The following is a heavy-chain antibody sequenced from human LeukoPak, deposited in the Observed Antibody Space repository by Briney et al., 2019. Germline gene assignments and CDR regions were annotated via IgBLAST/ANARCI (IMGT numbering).Heavy chain of an antibody. CDR2: IYPGDSDI. CDR3: ARRPITMVRGVPGWFDP. V-gene: IGHV5-51*01. D-gene: IGHD3-10*01. CDR1: GYSFTNYW. J-gene: IGHJ5*02. Sequence: GESLKISCKGSGYSFTNYWIGWVRQMPGKGLEWMGIIYPGDSDIRYSPSFQGQVTISADKSISTAYLQWSSLKASDTAMYYCARRPITMVRGVPGWFDPWGQGTLVTVSS.